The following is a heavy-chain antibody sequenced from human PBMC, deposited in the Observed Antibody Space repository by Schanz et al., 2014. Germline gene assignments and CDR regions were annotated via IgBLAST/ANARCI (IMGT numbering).Heavy chain of an antibody. J-gene: IGHJ6*02. CDR2: ISSSSSYI. CDR3: ARGAAARPRYYYYYGMDV. Sequence: VQLVESGGGLVKPGGSLRLSCAASGFTFSSYSMNWVRQAPGKGLEWVSSISSSSSYIYYADSVKGRFTISRDNAKNALYLQMNRLRAEDTAVYYCARGAAARPRYYYYYGMDVWGQGATVTVSS. D-gene: IGHD6-6*01. CDR1: GFTFSSYS. V-gene: IGHV3-21*01.